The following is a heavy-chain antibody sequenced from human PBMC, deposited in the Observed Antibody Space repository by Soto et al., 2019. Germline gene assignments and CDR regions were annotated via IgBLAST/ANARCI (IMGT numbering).Heavy chain of an antibody. Sequence: SETLSLTCSVSGCSISSRSYSWGWIRQPPGEGLEWIETFYYSENTYYNPSLKSRVSISVDTSKNQFSLKVSSVTAADTAVYYCAKLAGYCSGNSCHGDYAMDVWGQGTTVTVS. D-gene: IGHD2-2*01. CDR2: FYYSENT. CDR1: GCSISSRSYS. CDR3: AKLAGYCSGNSCHGDYAMDV. J-gene: IGHJ6*02. V-gene: IGHV4-39*01.